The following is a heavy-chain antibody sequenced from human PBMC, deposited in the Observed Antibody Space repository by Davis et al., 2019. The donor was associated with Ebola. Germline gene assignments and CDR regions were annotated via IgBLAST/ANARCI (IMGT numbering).Heavy chain of an antibody. Sequence: GESLKIPCAASGFTFRSYSMNWVRQAPGKGLEWVSSISSSSSYIYYADSVKGRFTISRDNAKNSLYLQMNSLRAEDTAVYYCARDDAWGQGTLVTVSS. J-gene: IGHJ5*02. CDR3: ARDDA. CDR1: GFTFRSYS. V-gene: IGHV3-21*01. CDR2: ISSSSSYI.